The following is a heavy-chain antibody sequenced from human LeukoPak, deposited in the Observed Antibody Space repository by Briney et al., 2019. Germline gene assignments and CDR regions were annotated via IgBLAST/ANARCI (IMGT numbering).Heavy chain of an antibody. Sequence: SETLSLTCAVYGGSFSGYYWSWIRQPPGKGLEWIGEINHSGSTNYNPSLKSRVTISVDTSKNQFSLKLSSVTAADTAVYYCASAIGAGGDFGLDYWGQGTLVTVSS. D-gene: IGHD3/OR15-3a*01. CDR2: INHSGST. CDR1: GGSFSGYY. J-gene: IGHJ4*02. V-gene: IGHV4-34*09. CDR3: ASAIGAGGDFGLDY.